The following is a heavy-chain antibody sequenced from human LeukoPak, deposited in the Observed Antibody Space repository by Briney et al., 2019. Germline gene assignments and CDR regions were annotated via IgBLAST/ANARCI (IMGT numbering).Heavy chain of an antibody. D-gene: IGHD3/OR15-3a*01. CDR3: VREGPRGLAFDI. Sequence: GGSLRLSCAASGFTFRSHDMSWVRQAPGKGLESVSGISASGGSTFYADSVKGRSTISRDNSKNTLYLQMNGLRVEDTAVYYCVREGPRGLAFDIWGQGTMVTVSS. CDR2: ISASGGST. J-gene: IGHJ3*02. V-gene: IGHV3-23*01. CDR1: GFTFRSHD.